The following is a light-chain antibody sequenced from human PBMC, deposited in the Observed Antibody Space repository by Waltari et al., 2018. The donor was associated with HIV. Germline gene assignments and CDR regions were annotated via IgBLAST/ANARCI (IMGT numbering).Light chain of an antibody. V-gene: IGKV4-1*01. J-gene: IGKJ1*01. CDR2: WAS. CDR1: QSVLYSSNNKNY. Sequence: DIVMTQSPDPLAVSLGERATINCKCSQSVLYSSNNKNYLAWYQQKPGQPPKLLIYWASTRESGVPDRFSGSGSGTDFTLTISSLQAEDVAVYYCQQYYSSPPTFGQGTKVEIK. CDR3: QQYYSSPPT.